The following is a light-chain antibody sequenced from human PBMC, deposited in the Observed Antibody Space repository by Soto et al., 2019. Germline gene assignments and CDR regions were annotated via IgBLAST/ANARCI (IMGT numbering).Light chain of an antibody. J-gene: IGKJ3*01. CDR3: QQSYSTLFT. CDR2: GAS. V-gene: IGKV1-39*01. CDR1: QDISNY. Sequence: DIQMTQSPSSLSASVGDRVTITCQASQDISNYLNWYQQKPGTAPKLLIYGASSLQSGVPSRFSGSGSGTDSTLTISSLQPEDFATYYCQQSYSTLFTFGPGTKVDIK.